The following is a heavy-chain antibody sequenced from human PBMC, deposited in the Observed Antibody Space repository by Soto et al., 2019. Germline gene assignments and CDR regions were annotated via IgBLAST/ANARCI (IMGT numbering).Heavy chain of an antibody. Sequence: PGGSLRLSCTASVFTFGDYAMSWVRQAPGKGLEWVGFIRSKAYGGTTEYAASVKGRFTISRDDSKSIAYLQMNSLKTEDTAVYYCISYYDILGWWAYDYYGMDVWGQGTTVTVSS. D-gene: IGHD3-9*01. CDR1: VFTFGDYA. J-gene: IGHJ6*02. CDR2: IRSKAYGGTT. CDR3: ISYYDILGWWAYDYYGMDV. V-gene: IGHV3-49*04.